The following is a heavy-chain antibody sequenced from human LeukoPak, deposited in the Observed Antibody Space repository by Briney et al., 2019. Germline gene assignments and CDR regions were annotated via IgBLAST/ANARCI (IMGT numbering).Heavy chain of an antibody. CDR1: GGSISSHY. D-gene: IGHD1-26*01. Sequence: PSETLSLTCTVSGGSISSHYWSWIRQTPGKGLEWIGQINYSGSTYYNPSLKTRVTLSIDTSKNQFSLKLSSVTAADTAVYYRARDIEAVGATLYFDYWGQGTLVTVSS. J-gene: IGHJ4*02. CDR3: ARDIEAVGATLYFDY. CDR2: INYSGST. V-gene: IGHV4-59*11.